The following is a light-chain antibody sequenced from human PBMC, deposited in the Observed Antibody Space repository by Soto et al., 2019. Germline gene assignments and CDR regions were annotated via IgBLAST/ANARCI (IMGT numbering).Light chain of an antibody. CDR1: QSIRRS. J-gene: IGKJ1*01. CDR3: QQTYSSPRT. Sequence: DIHMTQSPSSLSASVAYRFTITCRASQSIRRSLNWYQQKPGKAPNLLIYAASSLQTGVPSRFTGSGSGTDFTLTISNLQPEDFAVYYCQQTYSSPRTFGQGTKVDIK. CDR2: AAS. V-gene: IGKV1-39*01.